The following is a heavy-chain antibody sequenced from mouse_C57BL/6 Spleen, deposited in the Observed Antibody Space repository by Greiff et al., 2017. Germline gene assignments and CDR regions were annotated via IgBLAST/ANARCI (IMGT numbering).Heavy chain of an antibody. CDR1: GYSFTDYN. CDR3: ARSRGYGYDVDYAMDY. Sequence: EVKLMESGPELVKPGASVKISCKASGYSFTDYNMNWVKQSNGKSLEWIGVINPNYGTTSYNQKFKGKATLTVDQSSSTAYMQLNSLTSEDSAVYYCARSRGYGYDVDYAMDYWGQGTSVTVSS. J-gene: IGHJ4*01. D-gene: IGHD2-2*01. CDR2: INPNYGTT. V-gene: IGHV1-39*01.